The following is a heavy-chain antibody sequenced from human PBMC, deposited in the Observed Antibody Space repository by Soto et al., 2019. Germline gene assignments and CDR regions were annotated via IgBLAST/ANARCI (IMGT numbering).Heavy chain of an antibody. CDR1: GYMFSTYD. CDR2: LNPNSGNT. D-gene: IGHD1-20*01. J-gene: IGHJ5*02. V-gene: IGHV1-8*01. CDR3: ARDHRYNWNDEGWFDP. Sequence: QVQLVQSGAEVKKPGASVKVSCKASGYMFSTYDINWVPQAPGQGLEWMGWLNPNSGNTGYAQKFQGRVTMTRNTSINTAYMELSSLGSDDTAVYYCARDHRYNWNDEGWFDPWGQGTLVTVSS.